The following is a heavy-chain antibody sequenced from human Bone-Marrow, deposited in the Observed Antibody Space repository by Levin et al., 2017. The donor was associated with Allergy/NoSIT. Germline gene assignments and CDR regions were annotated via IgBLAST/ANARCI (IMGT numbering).Heavy chain of an antibody. J-gene: IGHJ3*02. V-gene: IGHV4-31*03. Sequence: SETLSLTCTVSGGSISSGVYFWSWLRQLPGKGLEWIGYVSHSGITFYNQSLKSRVTISGDTSKNLFSLNLSSVTAANTAVYYCARGIAIFGVVLAVNDAFDIWGQGTMVTVSS. CDR2: VSHSGIT. D-gene: IGHD3-3*01. CDR3: ARGIAIFGVVLAVNDAFDI. CDR1: GGSISSGVYF.